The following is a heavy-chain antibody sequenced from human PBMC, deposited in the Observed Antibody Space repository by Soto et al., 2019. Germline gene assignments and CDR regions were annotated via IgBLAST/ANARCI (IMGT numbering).Heavy chain of an antibody. Sequence: GGSLRLSCAASGFTFSNAWMSWVRQAPGKGLEWVGRIKSKTDGGTTDYAAPVKGRFTISRDDSKNTLYLQMNSLKTEDTAVYYCTTEIFGVVTPLNYYYYYMDVWGKGTTVTVSS. CDR2: IKSKTDGGTT. D-gene: IGHD3-3*01. V-gene: IGHV3-15*01. CDR3: TTEIFGVVTPLNYYYYYMDV. CDR1: GFTFSNAW. J-gene: IGHJ6*03.